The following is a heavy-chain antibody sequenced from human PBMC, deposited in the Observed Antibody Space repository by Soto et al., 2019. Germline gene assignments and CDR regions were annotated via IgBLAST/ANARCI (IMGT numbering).Heavy chain of an antibody. CDR2: ISTYNGNT. D-gene: IGHD6-13*01. CDR1: GYTFTRYG. J-gene: IGHJ4*02. CDR3: AREWQQSPFDY. Sequence: ASEKVPYKASGYTFTRYGLSWLRQAPGQGLEWMGWISTYNGNTNYAQKLQGRVTMTTDTSTSTAYMELRSLRVDDTAVYYCAREWQQSPFDYWGQGTLVTVSS. V-gene: IGHV1-18*01.